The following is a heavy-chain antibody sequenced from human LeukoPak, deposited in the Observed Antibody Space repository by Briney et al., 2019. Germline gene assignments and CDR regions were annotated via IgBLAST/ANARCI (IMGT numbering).Heavy chain of an antibody. CDR2: ISITDST. Sequence: SETLPLTCTVSGASISDYYGSWIRQPAGKGLEWIGRISITDSTNYNPSLTSRVAMSVDTSKNQFSLNLRSLSAADTAVYYCARLRRDSSGWYADDSWGQGTLVTVSS. V-gene: IGHV4-4*07. CDR3: ARLRRDSSGWYADDS. CDR1: GASISDYY. J-gene: IGHJ4*02. D-gene: IGHD6-19*01.